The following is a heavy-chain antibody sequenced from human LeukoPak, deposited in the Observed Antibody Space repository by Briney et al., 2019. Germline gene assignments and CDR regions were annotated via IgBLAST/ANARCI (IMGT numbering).Heavy chain of an antibody. D-gene: IGHD2-15*01. Sequence: PGGSLRLSCAASGFTFSSYSMNWVRQAPGKGLEWVSSISSSSSYIYYADSVKGRFTISRDNAKNSLYLQMNSLRSEDTAVYYCARDPIVVVVAATQASSFDYWGQGTLVTVSS. CDR3: ARDPIVVVVAATQASSFDY. V-gene: IGHV3-21*04. J-gene: IGHJ4*02. CDR1: GFTFSSYS. CDR2: ISSSSSYI.